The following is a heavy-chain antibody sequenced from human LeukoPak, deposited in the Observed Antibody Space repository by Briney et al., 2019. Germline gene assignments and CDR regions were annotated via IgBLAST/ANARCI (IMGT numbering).Heavy chain of an antibody. CDR2: IYYSGST. J-gene: IGHJ4*02. CDR1: SGSISSGDYY. Sequence: SQTLSLTCTVSSGSISSGDYYWSWIRQPPGKGLVWIGYIYYSGSTYDNPSLKSRVTISVDTSKNQFSLKLSSVTAADTAVYYCASGVVTRTEDYFDYWGQGTLVTVSS. D-gene: IGHD4-23*01. V-gene: IGHV4-30-4*08. CDR3: ASGVVTRTEDYFDY.